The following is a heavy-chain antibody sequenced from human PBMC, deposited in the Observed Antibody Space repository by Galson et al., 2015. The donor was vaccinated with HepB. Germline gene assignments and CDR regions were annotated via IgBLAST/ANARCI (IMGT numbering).Heavy chain of an antibody. Sequence: SLRLSCAASGFTFGDYAMSWFRQAPGKGLEWVGFIRSKAYGGTTEYAASVKGRFTISRDDSKSIAYLQMNSLKTEDTAVYYCTRENYDFWSGYYKGAYYYYYMDVWGKGTTVTVSS. CDR3: TRENYDFWSGYYKGAYYYYYMDV. CDR1: GFTFGDYA. J-gene: IGHJ6*03. V-gene: IGHV3-49*03. CDR2: IRSKAYGGTT. D-gene: IGHD3-3*01.